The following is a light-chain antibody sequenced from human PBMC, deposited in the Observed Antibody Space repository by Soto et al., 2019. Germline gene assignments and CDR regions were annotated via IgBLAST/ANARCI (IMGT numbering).Light chain of an antibody. V-gene: IGLV1-44*01. Sequence: QSVLTQPPSASGTPGQRVTISCSGSSSNIGSNTVNWYQQLPGTAPKLLIYTNNRRPSGVPDRFSGSKSGTSASLAISGLQSDDEADYYCAAWDDSLNGWVFGGGTKLTVL. CDR3: AAWDDSLNGWV. CDR1: SSNIGSNT. CDR2: TNN. J-gene: IGLJ3*02.